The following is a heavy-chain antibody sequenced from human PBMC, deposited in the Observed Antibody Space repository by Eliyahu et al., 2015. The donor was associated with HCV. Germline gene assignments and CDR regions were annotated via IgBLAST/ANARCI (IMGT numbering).Heavy chain of an antibody. J-gene: IGHJ4*02. V-gene: IGHV1-2*02. Sequence: QVQLVQSPSEVKKPGASVHLSCKSSGYIFTGYFIYWVRQAPGQGLEWMGWINPSSGGTKFSQTFQGRVTMTGDTSIRTAPMELIRLTPDDTAIYYCVRGSGISIAQSFDSWGPGTLVTVSS. CDR1: GYIFTGYF. D-gene: IGHD2-15*01. CDR3: VRGSGISIAQSFDS. CDR2: INPSSGGT.